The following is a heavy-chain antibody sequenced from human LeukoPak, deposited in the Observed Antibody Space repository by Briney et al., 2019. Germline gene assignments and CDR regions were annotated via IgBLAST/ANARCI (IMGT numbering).Heavy chain of an antibody. V-gene: IGHV3-7*01. CDR3: ARPRWLQFGPHDS. CDR1: GFTLGTFW. CDR2: IKQDESEK. J-gene: IGHJ4*02. Sequence: GGSLRLSCVASGFTLGTFWMTWVRQAPGKGLEWVANIKQDESEKYYVDSVKGRFTISRDNVKNTLYLQMNNLGGEDTAVYYCARPRWLQFGPHDSWGQGTLVTVSS. D-gene: IGHD5-12*01.